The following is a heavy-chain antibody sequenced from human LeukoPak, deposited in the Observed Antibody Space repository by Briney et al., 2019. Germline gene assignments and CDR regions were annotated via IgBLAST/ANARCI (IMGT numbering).Heavy chain of an antibody. Sequence: ASVKVSCKASGYTLTAYYIYWVRQAPGQGLEWMGRINPNSGGTDYAQNFQGRVTMTRDTSISTAYMELSRLRSDDTAVYYCARGYCSGGTCYLVENWLDPWGQGTLVTVSS. V-gene: IGHV1-2*06. CDR1: GYTLTAYY. CDR3: ARGYCSGGTCYLVENWLDP. D-gene: IGHD2-15*01. J-gene: IGHJ5*02. CDR2: INPNSGGT.